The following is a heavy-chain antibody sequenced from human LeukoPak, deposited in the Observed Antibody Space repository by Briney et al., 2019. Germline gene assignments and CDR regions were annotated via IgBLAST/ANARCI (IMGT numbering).Heavy chain of an antibody. CDR3: AREDCSSTSCSGGNSPFDY. V-gene: IGHV3-21*01. J-gene: IGHJ4*02. CDR1: GFTFSSYS. D-gene: IGHD2-2*01. CDR2: ISSSSSYI. Sequence: GGSLRLSCAASGFTFSSYSMNWVRQAPGKGLEWVSSISSSSSYIYYADSVKGRFTISRDNAKNSQYLQMNSLRAEDTAVYYCAREDCSSTSCSGGNSPFDYWGQRTLVTVSS.